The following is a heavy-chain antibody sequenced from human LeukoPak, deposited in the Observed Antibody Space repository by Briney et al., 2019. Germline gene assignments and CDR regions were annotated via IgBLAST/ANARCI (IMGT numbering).Heavy chain of an antibody. CDR3: ARGGIAAAGSFDY. J-gene: IGHJ4*02. V-gene: IGHV1-69*01. Sequence: SVKVSCKASGGTFSSYAINWVRQAPGQGLEWMGGIIPIFGTANYAQKFQGRVTITADESTSTAYMELSSLRSEDTAVYYCARGGIAAAGSFDYWGQGTLVTVSS. CDR2: IIPIFGTA. CDR1: GGTFSSYA. D-gene: IGHD6-13*01.